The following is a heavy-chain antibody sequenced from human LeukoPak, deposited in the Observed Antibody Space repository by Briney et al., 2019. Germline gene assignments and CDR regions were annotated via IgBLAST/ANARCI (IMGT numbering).Heavy chain of an antibody. CDR3: AKHPTQWEGFDY. Sequence: PGGSLRLSCAASGYTFSNCAKSWVRQAPGKGLEWVSTISGSGGRTYYPDSVKGRFTISRDNSKNTLYLQMNSLRVEDTAVYYCAKHPTQWEGFDYWGQGTLVTVSS. CDR1: GYTFSNCA. CDR2: ISGSGGRT. J-gene: IGHJ4*02. V-gene: IGHV3-23*01. D-gene: IGHD1-26*01.